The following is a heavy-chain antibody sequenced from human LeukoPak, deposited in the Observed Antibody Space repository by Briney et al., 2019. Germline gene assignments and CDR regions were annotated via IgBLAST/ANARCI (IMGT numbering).Heavy chain of an antibody. D-gene: IGHD5-24*01. Sequence: PSETLSLSCTASGGSISSYYWSWIRQPPGKGLEWVGYIYYSGSNNYNPSLKSRVTISVDTSKNQFSLKLSSVTAADTAVYYCAGTRYGYKTYYYGMDVWGQGTTVTVSS. CDR2: IYYSGSN. V-gene: IGHV4-59*01. CDR1: GGSISSYY. J-gene: IGHJ6*02. CDR3: AGTRYGYKTYYYGMDV.